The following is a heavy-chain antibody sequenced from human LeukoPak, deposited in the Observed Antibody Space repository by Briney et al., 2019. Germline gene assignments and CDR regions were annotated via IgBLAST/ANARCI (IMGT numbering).Heavy chain of an antibody. CDR3: ARPAYDILTGYTYGWFDP. J-gene: IGHJ5*02. CDR2: ISAYNGNT. Sequence: GASVKVSCKASGYTFTSYGISWVRQAPGQGLEWMGWISAYNGNTNYAQKLQGRVTMTTDTSTSTAYMELRSLRSDDTAVYYCARPAYDILTGYTYGWFDPWGQGTLVTVSS. D-gene: IGHD3-9*01. V-gene: IGHV1-18*01. CDR1: GYTFTSYG.